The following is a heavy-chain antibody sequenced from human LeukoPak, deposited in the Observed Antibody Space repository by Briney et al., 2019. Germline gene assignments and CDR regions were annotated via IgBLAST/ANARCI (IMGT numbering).Heavy chain of an antibody. Sequence: SGGSLRLSCAASGFTFDDYAMHWVRQAPGKGLEWVSGISWNSGSIGYADSVKGRFTISRDNAKNSLYLQMNSLRAEDTAVYYCARDLNWETYWGQGTLVSASS. J-gene: IGHJ4*02. V-gene: IGHV3-9*01. CDR3: ARDLNWETY. CDR2: ISWNSGSI. D-gene: IGHD7-27*01. CDR1: GFTFDDYA.